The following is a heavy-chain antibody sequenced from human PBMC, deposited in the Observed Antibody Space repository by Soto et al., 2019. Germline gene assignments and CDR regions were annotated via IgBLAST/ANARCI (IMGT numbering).Heavy chain of an antibody. CDR1: GFTFSSYA. CDR2: ISGSGGST. CDR3: AKVWVDCSGGSCSDH. J-gene: IGHJ4*02. V-gene: IGHV3-23*01. Sequence: GGSLRLSCAASGFTFSSYAMSWVRQAPGKGLEWVSAISGSGGSTYYADSVKGRFTISRDNSKNALYLQMNSLRAEDTAVYYCAKVWVDCSGGSCSDHWGQGTLVTVSS. D-gene: IGHD2-15*01.